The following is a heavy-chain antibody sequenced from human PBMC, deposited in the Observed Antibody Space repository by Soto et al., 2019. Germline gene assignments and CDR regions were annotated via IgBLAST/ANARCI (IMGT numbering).Heavy chain of an antibody. V-gene: IGHV1-18*04. CDR1: GYTFTGHG. D-gene: IGHD3-3*01. J-gene: IGHJ6*02. CDR2: ISAYNGNT. CDR3: ARDDLPYYYYGMDL. Sequence: QVQLVQSGAEVKKPGASVKVSCKASGYTFTGHGISWVRQAPGQGLEWMGWISAYNGNTHFAQKVQDRVSMTTDTSTTTVYMELRSLRSDDTAIYYCARDDLPYYYYGMDLWGQGTTVTVSS.